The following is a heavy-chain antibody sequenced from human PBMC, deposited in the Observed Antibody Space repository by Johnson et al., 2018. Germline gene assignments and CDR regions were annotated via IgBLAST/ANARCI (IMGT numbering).Heavy chain of an antibody. Sequence: QVQLVQSGAEVKKPGSSVKVSCKASGGTFSSYAISWVRQAPGQGLEWMGGIIPIFGTANYAQKFQGSVTITADESTSTAYMELSSLRSEDTAVYYCASSYYYDSSGYYYGDAFDIWGQGTMVTVSS. CDR2: IIPIFGTA. CDR1: GGTFSSYA. CDR3: ASSYYYDSSGYYYGDAFDI. J-gene: IGHJ3*02. D-gene: IGHD3-22*01. V-gene: IGHV1-69*01.